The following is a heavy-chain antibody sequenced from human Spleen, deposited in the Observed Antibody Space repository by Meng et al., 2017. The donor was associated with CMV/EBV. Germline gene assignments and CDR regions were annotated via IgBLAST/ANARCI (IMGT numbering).Heavy chain of an antibody. D-gene: IGHD3-3*01. CDR3: ARGRDYDFWSGYYDF. V-gene: IGHV3-7*01. J-gene: IGHJ4*02. CDR1: EFHISKDG. CDR2: INKDGRKK. Sequence: EFHISKDGRKWVSEAPGKGVEWVATINKDGRKKYFVKSVKGRFTISRENAKNSLFLQMNSLRAEDTALYYCARGRDYDFWSGYYDFWGQGTLVTVSS.